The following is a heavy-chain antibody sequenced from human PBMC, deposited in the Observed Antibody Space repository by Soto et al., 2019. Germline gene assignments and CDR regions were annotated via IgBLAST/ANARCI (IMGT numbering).Heavy chain of an antibody. CDR2: IYHSGNT. Sequence: PSETLSLTCAVSGYSISLGYYWGWIRQPPGKGLEWIGSIYHSGNTYYNPSLKSRVSISLDTSKNHFSLKLSSVTAADTAVYYCARDIGHRAGYYYYGMDVWGQGATVTVSS. D-gene: IGHD3-16*02. CDR1: GYSISLGYY. CDR3: ARDIGHRAGYYYYGMDV. J-gene: IGHJ6*02. V-gene: IGHV4-38-2*02.